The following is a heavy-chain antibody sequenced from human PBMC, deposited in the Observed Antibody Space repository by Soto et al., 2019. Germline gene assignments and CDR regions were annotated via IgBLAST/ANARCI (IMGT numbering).Heavy chain of an antibody. CDR1: GFSFSSYA. CDR2: ISGSGGST. Sequence: GGSLRLSCAASGFSFSSYAMSWFRQAPGKGLEWVSAISGSGGSTYYADSVKGRFTISRDNSKNTLYLQMNSLRAEDTAVYYCAKVFGGRVNWFDPWGQGTLVTVSS. D-gene: IGHD3-10*02. V-gene: IGHV3-23*01. J-gene: IGHJ5*02. CDR3: AKVFGGRVNWFDP.